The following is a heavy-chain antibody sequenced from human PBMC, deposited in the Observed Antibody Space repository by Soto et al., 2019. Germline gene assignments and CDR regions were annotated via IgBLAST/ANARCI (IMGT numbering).Heavy chain of an antibody. Sequence: ASVKVSCKASGYTFTSYYMHWVRQAPGQGLDWMGIINPSGGSTSYAQKFQGRVTMTRDTSTSTVYMELSSLRSEDTAVYYCARAQSYCSSTSCSLYYFAYWGQGSLVTVSS. CDR1: GYTFTSYY. CDR2: INPSGGST. D-gene: IGHD2-2*01. J-gene: IGHJ4*02. CDR3: ARAQSYCSSTSCSLYYFAY. V-gene: IGHV1-46*03.